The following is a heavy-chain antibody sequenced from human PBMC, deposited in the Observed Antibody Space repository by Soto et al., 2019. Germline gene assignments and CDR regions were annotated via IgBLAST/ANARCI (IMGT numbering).Heavy chain of an antibody. V-gene: IGHV1-69*13. Sequence: GASVKVSCKASGGTFSSYAISWVRQAPGQGLDWMGGIIPIFGTANYAQKFQGRVTITADESTSTAYMELSSLRSEDTAVYYCASQYYDDSSGYYYGFGLDYWGQGTLVTVSS. CDR2: IIPIFGTA. J-gene: IGHJ4*02. CDR3: ASQYYDDSSGYYYGFGLDY. D-gene: IGHD3-22*01. CDR1: GGTFSSYA.